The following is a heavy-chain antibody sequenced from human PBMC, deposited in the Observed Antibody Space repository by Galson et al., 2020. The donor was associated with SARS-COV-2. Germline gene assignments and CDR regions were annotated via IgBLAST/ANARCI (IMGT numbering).Heavy chain of an antibody. CDR1: GFTFSSYG. CDR2: IWDDGSNK. V-gene: IGHV3-33*06. J-gene: IGHJ6*03. Sequence: GESLKISCAASGFTFSSYGMHWVRQAPGKGLEWVAVIWDDGSNKYYADSVKGRFTISRDNSKNTLYLQMNSLRAEDTAVYYCAKGATVTAYYYYYMDVWGKGTTVTVSS. CDR3: AKGATVTAYYYYYMDV. D-gene: IGHD4-17*01.